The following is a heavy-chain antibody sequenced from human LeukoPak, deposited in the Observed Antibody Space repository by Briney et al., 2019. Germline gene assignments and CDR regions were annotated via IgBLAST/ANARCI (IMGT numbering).Heavy chain of an antibody. V-gene: IGHV2-70*11. CDR2: IDCDDDN. D-gene: IGHD4-17*01. J-gene: IGHJ4*02. Sequence: SGPALLKPTPPLTLTCTFSGFSLSTSGRRVSWIRQPPGKALEWLARIDCDDDNYSCTSLKTRLPISNDTSKNQLVLTMTNMDPVDTATYYCARISTVTTWFDYWGQGTLVTVSS. CDR3: ARISTVTTWFDY. CDR1: GFSLSTSGRR.